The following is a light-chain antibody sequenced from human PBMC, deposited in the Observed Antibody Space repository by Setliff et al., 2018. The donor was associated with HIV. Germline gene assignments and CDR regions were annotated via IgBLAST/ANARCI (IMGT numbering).Light chain of an antibody. CDR3: SSYTSSTPLYV. CDR2: DVS. V-gene: IGLV2-14*01. Sequence: QSVLTQPASVSGSPGQSITISCTGTSSDVGGYNYVSWYQQYPGKAPKLMIYDVSKRPSGVSNRFSGSKSGNTASLTISGLQAEDEADYYCSSYTSSTPLYVFGTGTKGTVL. CDR1: SSDVGGYNY. J-gene: IGLJ1*01.